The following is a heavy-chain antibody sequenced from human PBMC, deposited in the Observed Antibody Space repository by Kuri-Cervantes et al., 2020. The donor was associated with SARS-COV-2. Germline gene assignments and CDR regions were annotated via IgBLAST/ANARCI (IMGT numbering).Heavy chain of an antibody. CDR1: GFSFSYYG. J-gene: IGHJ4*02. Sequence: GESLKISCAASGFSFSYYGMHWVRRAPGKGLEWVGFVRRDGSNYYYADSVKGRFTISRDNSKNSLYLEMNSLRPEDTAVYYCAKVETANLDYWGQGTLVTVSS. CDR3: AKVETANLDY. CDR2: VRRDGSNY. D-gene: IGHD3-3*01. V-gene: IGHV3-30*02.